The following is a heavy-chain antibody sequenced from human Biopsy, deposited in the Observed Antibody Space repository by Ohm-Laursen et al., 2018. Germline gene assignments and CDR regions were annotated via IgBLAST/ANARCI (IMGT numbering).Heavy chain of an antibody. Sequence: SETLSLTCTVSGVSINGGRYYWNWIRLPPGKGLEWIGFISNSGNTNYNPSLKSRVTISVDTSKNQISLKLGSVTVADTAVFYCARRGSGGRSFDYWGQGSLVTVSS. CDR3: ARRGSGGRSFDY. D-gene: IGHD2-15*01. V-gene: IGHV4-61*01. CDR1: GVSINGGRYY. J-gene: IGHJ4*02. CDR2: ISNSGNT.